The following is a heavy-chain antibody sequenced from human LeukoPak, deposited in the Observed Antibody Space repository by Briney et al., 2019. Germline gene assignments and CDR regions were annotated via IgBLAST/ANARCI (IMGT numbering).Heavy chain of an antibody. CDR1: GGTFSSYA. CDR3: ARAAGLWSYYFDY. J-gene: IGHJ4*02. V-gene: IGHV1-69*05. Sequence: EASVKVSCXASGGTFSSYAISWVRRAPGQGLEWMGGIIPIFGTANYAQKFQGRVTITTDESTSTAYMELSSLRSEDTAVYYCARAAGLWSYYFDYWGQGTLVTVSS. CDR2: IIPIFGTA. D-gene: IGHD5-18*01.